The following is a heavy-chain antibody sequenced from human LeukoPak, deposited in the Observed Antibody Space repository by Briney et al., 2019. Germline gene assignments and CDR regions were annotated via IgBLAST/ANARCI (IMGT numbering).Heavy chain of an antibody. CDR1: GFTFSSYG. CDR2: ISVSADST. J-gene: IGHJ4*02. D-gene: IGHD6-25*01. V-gene: IGHV3-23*01. CDR3: VKGGRLQPDDY. Sequence: GGSLRLSCAASGFTFSSYGMHWVRQAPGRGLEWVSTISVSADSTYYADSVKGRFTISRDNSKNTLYLQLNSLRAEDTAIYYCVKGGRLQPDDYWGQGTLVTVSS.